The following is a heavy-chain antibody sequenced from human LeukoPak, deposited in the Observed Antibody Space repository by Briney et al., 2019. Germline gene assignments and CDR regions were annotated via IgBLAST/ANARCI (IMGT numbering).Heavy chain of an antibody. CDR1: GFTFSSYW. J-gene: IGHJ4*02. Sequence: GGSLRLSCAASGFTFSSYWMSWVRQAPGKGLEWVANIKQDGSEKYYVDPVKGRFTISRDNAKNSLYLQMNSLRAEDTAVYYCARDSMGGWTPPEFDYWGQGTLVTVSS. CDR3: ARDSMGGWTPPEFDY. V-gene: IGHV3-7*01. D-gene: IGHD1-26*01. CDR2: IKQDGSEK.